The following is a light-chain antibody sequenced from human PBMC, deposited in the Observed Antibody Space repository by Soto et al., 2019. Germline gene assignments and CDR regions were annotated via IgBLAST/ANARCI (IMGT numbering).Light chain of an antibody. CDR2: GNS. CDR3: QSYDSSLSGYV. V-gene: IGLV1-40*01. J-gene: IGLJ1*01. CDR1: SSNIGAGYD. Sequence: QSVLTQPPSVSGAPGQRVTISCTGSSSNIGAGYDVHWYQQRPGTAPKLLIYGNSNRPSGVPARVSGSKSGTSASLAITGLQAEDEADYYCQSYDSSLSGYVFGTGTKLTVL.